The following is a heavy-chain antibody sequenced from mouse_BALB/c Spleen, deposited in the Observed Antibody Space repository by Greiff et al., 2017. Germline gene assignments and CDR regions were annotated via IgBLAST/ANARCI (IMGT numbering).Heavy chain of an antibody. D-gene: IGHD2-1*01. V-gene: IGHV5-17*02. CDR1: GFTFSSFG. CDR3: ARSGGNYRDYYAMDY. CDR2: ISSGSSTI. Sequence: EVNVVESGGGLVQPGGSRKLSCAASGFTFSSFGMHWVRQAPEKGLEWVAYISSGSSTIYYADTVKGRFTISRDNPKNTLFLQMTSLRSEDTAMYYCARSGGNYRDYYAMDYWGQGTSVTVSS. J-gene: IGHJ4*01.